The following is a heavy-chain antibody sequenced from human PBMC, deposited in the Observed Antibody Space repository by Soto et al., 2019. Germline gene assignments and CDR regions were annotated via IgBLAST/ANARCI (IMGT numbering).Heavy chain of an antibody. CDR2: FYYGGST. CDR1: GASINSANSF. CDR3: ARRRGSGWYAFDN. D-gene: IGHD6-19*01. V-gene: IGHV4-39*01. J-gene: IGHJ4*02. Sequence: KASETLSLTCTVSGASINSANSFWGWIRQPPGKGLQWIGSFYYGGSTSYHPSLRSRVTISADTSNNQFSLKVTSVTAADTAKYYCARRRGSGWYAFDNWGQGTLVTVS.